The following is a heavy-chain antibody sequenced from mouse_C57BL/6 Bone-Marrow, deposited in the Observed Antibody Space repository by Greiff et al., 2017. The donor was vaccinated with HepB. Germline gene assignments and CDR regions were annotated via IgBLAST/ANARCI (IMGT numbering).Heavy chain of an antibody. CDR1: GYAFSSSW. J-gene: IGHJ2*01. V-gene: IGHV1-82*01. Sequence: VQRVESGPELVKPGASVKISCKASGYAFSSSWMNWVKQRPGKGLEWIGRIYPGDGDTNYNGKFKGKATLTADKSSSTAYMQLSSLTSEDSAVYFCARRREDYFDYWGQGTTLTVSS. CDR2: IYPGDGDT. CDR3: ARRREDYFDY.